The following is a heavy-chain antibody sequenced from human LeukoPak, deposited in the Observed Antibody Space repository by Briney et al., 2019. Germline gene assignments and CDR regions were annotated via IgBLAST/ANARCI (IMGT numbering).Heavy chain of an antibody. CDR1: GFTFSSCA. CDR3: ARESADQLTGGYWYFDL. CDR2: IGAGGDT. D-gene: IGHD7-27*01. V-gene: IGHV3-13*04. Sequence: GGSLRLSCSASGFTFSSCAMHWVRQVTGKGLEWVSAIGAGGDTYFTDSVKGRFTISRENAENSLWLQMNSLRVGDTAVYYCARESADQLTGGYWYFDLWGRGTLVTVSS. J-gene: IGHJ2*01.